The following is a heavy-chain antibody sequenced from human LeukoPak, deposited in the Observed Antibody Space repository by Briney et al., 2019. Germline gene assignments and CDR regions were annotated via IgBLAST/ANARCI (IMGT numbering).Heavy chain of an antibody. J-gene: IGHJ4*02. CDR3: ARSRVAVAGRTDLDY. D-gene: IGHD6-19*01. CDR2: INHSGST. V-gene: IGHV4-34*01. CDR1: GFTFSSSA. Sequence: GSLRLSCAASGFTFSSSAMSWVRQAPGKGLEWIGEINHSGSTNYNPSLKSRVTISVDTSKNQFSLKLSSVTAADTAVYYCARSRVAVAGRTDLDYWGQGTLVTVSS.